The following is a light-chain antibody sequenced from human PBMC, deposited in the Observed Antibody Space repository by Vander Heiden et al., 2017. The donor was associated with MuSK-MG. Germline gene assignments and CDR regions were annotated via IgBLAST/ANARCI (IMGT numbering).Light chain of an antibody. Sequence: IVLTQSTGTLSLSPGERATLSGRASQSVRNNFLGCHQLKPGQAPRLLIYTASRRATGVPGRFSGSWSRTDFTLTISRLEPEDVAVYCCQRYGSSPRTFGQGTKVEIK. J-gene: IGKJ1*01. CDR3: QRYGSSPRT. V-gene: IGKV3-20*01. CDR1: QSVRNNF. CDR2: TAS.